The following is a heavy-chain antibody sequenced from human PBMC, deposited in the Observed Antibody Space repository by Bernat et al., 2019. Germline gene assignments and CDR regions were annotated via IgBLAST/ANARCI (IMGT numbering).Heavy chain of an antibody. Sequence: QVQLVESGGGVVQPGRSLRLSCAASGFTFSSYGMHWVRQAPGKGLEWVAVISYDGSNKYYADSVKGRFTISRDNSKNTLYLQMNSLRAEDTAVYYCAKPFRTWIQLWGIDYWGQGTLVTVSS. CDR2: ISYDGSNK. V-gene: IGHV3-30*18. D-gene: IGHD5-18*01. CDR3: AKPFRTWIQLWGIDY. CDR1: GFTFSSYG. J-gene: IGHJ4*02.